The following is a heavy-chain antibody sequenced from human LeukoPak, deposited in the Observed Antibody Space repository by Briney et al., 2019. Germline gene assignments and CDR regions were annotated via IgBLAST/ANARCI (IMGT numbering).Heavy chain of an antibody. J-gene: IGHJ4*02. Sequence: QPGGSLRISCAASGFTFSNYAMTWVRQAPGKGLEWVSALSGSGGSAYYADSVKGRFTISRDNSKNTLYLQMNSLRAEDTAVYYCAKDRRNFVAISTGDFDYWGQGTLVTVSS. D-gene: IGHD3-9*01. CDR3: AKDRRNFVAISTGDFDY. CDR1: GFTFSNYA. CDR2: LSGSGGSA. V-gene: IGHV3-23*01.